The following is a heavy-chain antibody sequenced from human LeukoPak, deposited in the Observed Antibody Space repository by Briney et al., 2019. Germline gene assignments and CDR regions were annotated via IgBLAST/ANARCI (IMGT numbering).Heavy chain of an antibody. J-gene: IGHJ4*02. V-gene: IGHV3-48*03. CDR3: ARDYSGSYYDY. CDR2: ISSSGSTI. CDR1: GFTFSSYE. D-gene: IGHD1-26*01. Sequence: GGSLRLSCAASGFTFSSYEMNWVRQAPGEGLEWVSYISSSGSTIYYADSVKGRFTISRDNAKNSLYLQMNSLRAEDTAVYYCARDYSGSYYDYWGQGTLVTVSS.